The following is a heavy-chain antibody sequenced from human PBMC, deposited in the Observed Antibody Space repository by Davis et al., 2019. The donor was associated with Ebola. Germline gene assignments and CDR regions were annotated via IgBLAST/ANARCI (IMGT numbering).Heavy chain of an antibody. V-gene: IGHV1-2*06. CDR2: MNPHNGGT. J-gene: IGHJ6*04. D-gene: IGHD5-18*01. Sequence: ASVKVSCKASGYTFTGYHMHWVRQAPGQGLEWMGRMNPHNGGTNYAQNFQGRVTMTRDTSISTAYMELSSLRSEDTAVYYCAREREVDTAMAGYYYGMDVWGKGTTVTVSS. CDR3: AREREVDTAMAGYYYGMDV. CDR1: GYTFTGYH.